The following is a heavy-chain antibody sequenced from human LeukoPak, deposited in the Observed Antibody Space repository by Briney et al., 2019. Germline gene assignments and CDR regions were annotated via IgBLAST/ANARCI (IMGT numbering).Heavy chain of an antibody. D-gene: IGHD3-22*01. V-gene: IGHV4-59*01. J-gene: IGHJ4*02. CDR3: ARGSGLETYYYDSSGYHGGVDY. CDR1: GGSINTYY. Sequence: TSETLSLTRTVSGGSINTYYWSWIRQPPGKGLEWIGYIYYSGSTNYNPSLKSRVTISIDTSKIQFSLKLTSVTAADTAVYYCARGSGLETYYYDSSGYHGGVDYWGQGTLVTVSS. CDR2: IYYSGST.